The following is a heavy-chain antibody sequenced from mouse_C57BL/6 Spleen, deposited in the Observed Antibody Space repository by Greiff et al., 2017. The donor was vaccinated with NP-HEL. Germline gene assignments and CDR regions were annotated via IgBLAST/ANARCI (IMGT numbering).Heavy chain of an antibody. CDR3: ARDEGNYDGYSDWYFDV. Sequence: QVQLKESGAELVKPGASVKISCKASGYAFSSYWMNWVKQRPGKGLEWIGQIYPGDGDTNYNGKFKGKATLTADKSSSTAYMQLSSLTSEDSAVYFCARDEGNYDGYSDWYFDVWGTGTTVTVSS. J-gene: IGHJ1*03. V-gene: IGHV1-80*01. CDR2: IYPGDGDT. CDR1: GYAFSSYW. D-gene: IGHD2-3*01.